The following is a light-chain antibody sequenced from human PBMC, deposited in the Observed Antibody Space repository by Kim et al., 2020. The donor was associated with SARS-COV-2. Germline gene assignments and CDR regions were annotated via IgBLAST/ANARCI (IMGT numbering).Light chain of an antibody. CDR1: SSNIGNNY. J-gene: IGLJ2*01. Sequence: GQWVTISCSGSSSNIGNNYVSWYQQVPGAAPKLLIYDFNKRPSGIPERFSGSKSGTSATLGITGLQTGDEADYFCGTWDSSLSAVVFGGGTQLTVL. V-gene: IGLV1-51*01. CDR3: GTWDSSLSAVV. CDR2: DFN.